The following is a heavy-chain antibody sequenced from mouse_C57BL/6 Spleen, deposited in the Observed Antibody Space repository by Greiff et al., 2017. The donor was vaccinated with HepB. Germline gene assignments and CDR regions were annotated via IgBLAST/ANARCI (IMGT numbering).Heavy chain of an antibody. CDR1: GYTFTSYW. J-gene: IGHJ1*03. Sequence: VQLQQPGAELVKPGASVKLSCKASGYTFTSYWMQWVKQRPGQGLEWIGEIDPSDSYTNYNQKFKGKATLTVDTSSSTAYMQLSSLTSEDSAVYYCASYYGNYWYFDVWGTETTVTVSS. CDR2: IDPSDSYT. CDR3: ASYYGNYWYFDV. V-gene: IGHV1-50*01. D-gene: IGHD2-1*01.